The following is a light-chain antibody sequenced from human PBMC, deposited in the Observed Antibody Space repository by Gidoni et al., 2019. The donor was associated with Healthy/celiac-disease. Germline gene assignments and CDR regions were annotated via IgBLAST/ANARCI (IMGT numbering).Light chain of an antibody. V-gene: IGKV3-20*01. CDR1: QSVSSSY. CDR2: GAS. J-gene: IGKJ1*01. CDR3: QQYGSL. Sequence: EIVLTQSPGTLSVSPGERATLSCRASQSVSSSYLAWYQQKPGQAPRLLIYGASSRATGIPDRFSGSGSGTDFTLPISRLGPEDFAVYYCQQYGSLFGQGTKVEIK.